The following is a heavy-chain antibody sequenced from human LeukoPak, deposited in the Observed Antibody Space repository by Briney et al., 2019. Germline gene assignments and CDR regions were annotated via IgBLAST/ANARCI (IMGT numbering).Heavy chain of an antibody. CDR2: IYYSRST. D-gene: IGHD2-21*02. V-gene: IGHV4-59*01. CDR1: GGSISSYY. Sequence: SETLSLTCTVSGGSISSYYWSWIRQPPGKGLEWIGYIYYSRSTNYNPSLKSRVTISVDTSKDQFSLKLSSVTAADTAVYYCARAYCGGDCYSYYYYYGMDVWGQGTTVTVSS. CDR3: ARAYCGGDCYSYYYYYGMDV. J-gene: IGHJ6*02.